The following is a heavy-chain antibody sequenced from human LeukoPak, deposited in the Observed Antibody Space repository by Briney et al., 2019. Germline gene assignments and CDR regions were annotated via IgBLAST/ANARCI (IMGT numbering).Heavy chain of an antibody. CDR2: ISRNGAAT. D-gene: IGHD3-22*01. Sequence: GGSLRLSCEASGLTFGDYTMHWVRQAPGKGLEWVSLISRNGAATKYADSVRGRFTVSRDNSKNSLFLQMNSLRAEDTALYYCARNFGGGDSSGPYYWGQGTLVTVSS. V-gene: IGHV3-43*01. CDR3: ARNFGGGDSSGPYY. J-gene: IGHJ4*02. CDR1: GLTFGDYT.